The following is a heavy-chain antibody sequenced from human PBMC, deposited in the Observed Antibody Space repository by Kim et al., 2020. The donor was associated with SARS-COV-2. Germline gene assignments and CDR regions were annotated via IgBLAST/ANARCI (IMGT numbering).Heavy chain of an antibody. CDR1: GNTFAGFF. V-gene: IGHV1-2*06. J-gene: IGHJ6*02. CDR2: INDDSGDT. CDR3: AHEYYYYGLDV. Sequence: ASVKVSCKASGNTFAGFFVHWVRQAPGQGLEWMGRINDDSGDTNYAQKFQGRVIMTWDTSISTAYMDLRSLRSDDTAVYFCAHEYYYYGLDVWGQGPTV.